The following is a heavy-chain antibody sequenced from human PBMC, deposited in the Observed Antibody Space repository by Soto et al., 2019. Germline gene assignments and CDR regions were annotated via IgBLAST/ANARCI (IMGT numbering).Heavy chain of an antibody. CDR2: IVVGSGNT. J-gene: IGHJ4*02. V-gene: IGHV1-58*01. CDR3: AAVISRGYRGEKYYDDSRGSPQYYFEY. D-gene: IGHD3-22*01. Sequence: SVKVSCNPSGFTFTSSAGQWVRQARGQRLEWIGWIVVGSGNTNYAQKFQERVTITREMSTSTAYMELSSLRSEDTALYYCAAVISRGYRGEKYYDDSRGSPQYYFEYWGQGTLVTVSS. CDR1: GFTFTSSA.